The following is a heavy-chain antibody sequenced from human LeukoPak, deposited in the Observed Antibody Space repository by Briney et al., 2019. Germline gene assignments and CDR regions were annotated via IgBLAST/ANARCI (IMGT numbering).Heavy chain of an antibody. CDR3: ASILATPSADY. Sequence: PGGSLRLSCAASGFTFSSYSMNWVRQAPGEGLEWVSAISDSGDSTYYADSVKGRFTISRDNSKNALYLQMNSLRAEDTAVYYCASILATPSADYWGQGTLVTVSS. D-gene: IGHD3-3*02. V-gene: IGHV3-23*01. CDR2: ISDSGDST. CDR1: GFTFSSYS. J-gene: IGHJ4*02.